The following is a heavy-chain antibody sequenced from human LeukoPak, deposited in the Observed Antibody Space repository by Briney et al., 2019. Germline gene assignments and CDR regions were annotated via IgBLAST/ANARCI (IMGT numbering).Heavy chain of an antibody. D-gene: IGHD3-22*01. CDR2: INHSGST. CDR1: GGSFSGYY. V-gene: IGHV4-34*01. CDR3: ARGRSNTMIVVVISPPFDY. Sequence: SETLSLTCAVYGGSFSGYYWSWTRQPPGKGLEWIGEINHSGSTNYNPSLKSRVTISVDTSKNQFSLKLSSVTAADTAVYYCARGRSNTMIVVVISPPFDYWGQGTLVAVSS. J-gene: IGHJ4*02.